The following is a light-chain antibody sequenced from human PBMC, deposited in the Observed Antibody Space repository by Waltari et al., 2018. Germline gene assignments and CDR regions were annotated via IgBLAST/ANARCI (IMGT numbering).Light chain of an antibody. CDR2: YVI. CDR1: RNNIGFYDL. CDR3: CSYSGSSSFPYV. Sequence: QSALTQPASVSGSPGQSITISCTGSRNNIGFYDLVSWYQQHPGKAPKLIIFYVIKRPSGVSDRFSGSKSGNTASLTISGLETEDDADYYCCSYSGSSSFPYVFGPGTKVTVL. J-gene: IGLJ1*01. V-gene: IGLV2-23*02.